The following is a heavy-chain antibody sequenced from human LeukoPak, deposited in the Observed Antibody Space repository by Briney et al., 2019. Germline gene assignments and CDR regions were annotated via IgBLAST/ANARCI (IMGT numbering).Heavy chain of an antibody. Sequence: PSETLSLTCTVSGYSIRSDYNWGWIRLSPRKGLEWIGSIYQSGSTYDNPSLKSRVTLSIDTSKNQFSLKLSSVTAADTAVYYCARSRKRWLLYYYYMDVWGKGTTVTISS. D-gene: IGHD5-24*01. CDR3: ARSRKRWLLYYYYMDV. CDR1: GYSIRSDYN. CDR2: IYQSGST. V-gene: IGHV4-38-2*02. J-gene: IGHJ6*03.